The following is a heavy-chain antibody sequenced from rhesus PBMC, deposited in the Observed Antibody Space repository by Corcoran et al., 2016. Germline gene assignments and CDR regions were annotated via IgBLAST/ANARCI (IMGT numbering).Heavy chain of an antibody. V-gene: IGHV6-1*01. CDR2: TYYRSKWYN. J-gene: IGHJ4*01. CDR3: ARSGQLYDY. D-gene: IGHD2-33*01. Sequence: QVQLQESGPGLVKPSQTLSLTCAISGDSVSSNTAPCNWIRQSPSRGLEWMGRTYYRSKWYNDYAKSVQNRISLNPDPSKNQLSLQLNYVTPEDMAVYYCARSGQLYDYWGQGVLVTVSS. CDR1: GDSVSSNTAP.